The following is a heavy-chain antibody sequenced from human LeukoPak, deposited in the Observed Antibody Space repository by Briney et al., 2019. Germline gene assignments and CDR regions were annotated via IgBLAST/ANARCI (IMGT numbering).Heavy chain of an antibody. J-gene: IGHJ4*02. Sequence: GRSLRLSCAASGFIFDDYAMHWVRQTPGKGLEWVSGISWNSDSIVYADSVKGRFTISRDNAKNSLYLQMNSLRSEDMALYYCVKDKTDFWSGYFDYWGQGTLVTVSS. CDR2: ISWNSDSI. CDR3: VKDKTDFWSGYFDY. D-gene: IGHD3-3*01. CDR1: GFIFDDYA. V-gene: IGHV3-9*03.